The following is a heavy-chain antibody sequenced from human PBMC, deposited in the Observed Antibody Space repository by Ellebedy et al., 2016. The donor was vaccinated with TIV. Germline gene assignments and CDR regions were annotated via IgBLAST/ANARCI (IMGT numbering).Heavy chain of an antibody. CDR3: AKDVSAYTGSLDY. V-gene: IGHV3-23*01. Sequence: GESLKISCAASGFTFSSYAMSWVRQAPGKGLEWVSAISGSGGSTYYADSVKGRFTISRDNSKNTLYLQMNSLRAEDTAVYYCAKDVSAYTGSLDYWGQGTLVTVSS. CDR2: ISGSGGST. D-gene: IGHD3-16*01. CDR1: GFTFSSYA. J-gene: IGHJ4*02.